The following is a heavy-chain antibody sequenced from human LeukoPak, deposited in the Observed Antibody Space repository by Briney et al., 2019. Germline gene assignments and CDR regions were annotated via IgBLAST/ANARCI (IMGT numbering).Heavy chain of an antibody. J-gene: IGHJ4*02. V-gene: IGHV4-4*02. Sequence: PSETLSLTCTVSGGSISSNWWSWVRQPPGKGLEWIGEIYHSGSTTYNPSLKSRVTISIDKSKSQFSLKLSSVTAADTAMYYCARNGYYSVDYWGQGTLVTVSS. CDR3: ARNGYYSVDY. CDR2: IYHSGST. D-gene: IGHD4-17*01. CDR1: GGSISSNW.